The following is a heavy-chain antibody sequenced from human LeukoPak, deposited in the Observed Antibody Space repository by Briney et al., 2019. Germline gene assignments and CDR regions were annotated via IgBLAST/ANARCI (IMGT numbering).Heavy chain of an antibody. CDR2: ISSSGSTI. CDR1: GFTFSDYY. Sequence: GGSLRLSCAASGFTFSDYYMSWIRQAPGKGLEWVSYISSSGSTIYYADSVKGRFTISRDNAKNSLYLQMNSLRAGDTAVYYCASWYYDYVWGSNPVDYWGQGTLVTVSS. J-gene: IGHJ4*02. CDR3: ASWYYDYVWGSNPVDY. V-gene: IGHV3-11*01. D-gene: IGHD3-16*01.